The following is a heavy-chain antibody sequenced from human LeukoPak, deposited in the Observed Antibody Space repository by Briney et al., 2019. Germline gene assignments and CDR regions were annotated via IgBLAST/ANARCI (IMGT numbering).Heavy chain of an antibody. V-gene: IGHV3-74*01. CDR3: VAARADFDY. CDR2: INSDGTST. D-gene: IGHD2-15*01. J-gene: IGHJ4*02. CDR1: GVXLSSYW. Sequence: GGSLRLSCAASGVXLSSYWMHWVRQAPGKGLVWVSRINSDGTSTTYADPVKGRFTISRDTAKNSLYLQMNSLRAEDTAVYYCVAARADFDYWGQGTLVTVSS.